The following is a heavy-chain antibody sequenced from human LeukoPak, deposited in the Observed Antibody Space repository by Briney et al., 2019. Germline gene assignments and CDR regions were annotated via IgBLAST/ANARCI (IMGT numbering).Heavy chain of an antibody. D-gene: IGHD6-19*01. CDR1: GGTFSSYA. CDR3: ARVSGQWLVPGWFDP. Sequence: GSSVKVSCKASGGTFSSYAISWVRQAPGQGLEWMGRIIPILGIANYAQKFQGRVTITADKSTSTAYMELSSLRSEDTAVYYCARVSGQWLVPGWFDPWGRGTLVTVSS. V-gene: IGHV1-69*04. CDR2: IIPILGIA. J-gene: IGHJ5*02.